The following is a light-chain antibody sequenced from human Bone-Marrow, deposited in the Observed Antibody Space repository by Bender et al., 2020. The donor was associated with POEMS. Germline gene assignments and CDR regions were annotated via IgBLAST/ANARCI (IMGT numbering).Light chain of an antibody. CDR2: EDD. V-gene: IGLV6-57*04. J-gene: IGLJ3*02. CDR1: SGSIDSTY. Sequence: NFVLTQPHSVSASPGKTVTISCTRSSGSIDSTYVQWYRQRPGSAPSTVIYEDDQRPSGVPDRFSGSIDSSSNSASLTISGLTTEDEADYYCQSYDANTQVFGGGTKLTVL. CDR3: QSYDANTQV.